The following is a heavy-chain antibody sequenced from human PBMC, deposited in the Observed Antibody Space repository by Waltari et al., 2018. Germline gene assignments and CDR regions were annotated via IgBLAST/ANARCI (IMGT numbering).Heavy chain of an antibody. J-gene: IGHJ5*02. D-gene: IGHD1-26*01. CDR2: IYYSGST. V-gene: IGHV4-39*01. CDR1: GGSISSSSYY. CDR3: ARQGSYPENWFDP. Sequence: QLQLQESGPGLVKPSETLSLTCTVSGGSISSSSYYWGWIRQPPGKGLEWIGSIYYSGSTDYNPSLKSRVTISVDTSKNQFSLKLSSVTAADTAVYYCARQGSYPENWFDPWGQGTLVTVSS.